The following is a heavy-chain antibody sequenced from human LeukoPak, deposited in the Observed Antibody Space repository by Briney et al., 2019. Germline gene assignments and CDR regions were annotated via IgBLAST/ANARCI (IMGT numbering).Heavy chain of an antibody. V-gene: IGHV4-34*01. Sequence: SETLSLTCAVYGGSFSGYYWSWIRQPPGKGLEWIGEINHSGSTNYNPSLKSRVTISVDTSKNQFSLKLSSVTAADTAVYYCARDFRVGATYHWGQGTLVTVSS. CDR3: ARDFRVGATYH. D-gene: IGHD1-26*01. CDR2: INHSGST. J-gene: IGHJ5*02. CDR1: GGSFSGYY.